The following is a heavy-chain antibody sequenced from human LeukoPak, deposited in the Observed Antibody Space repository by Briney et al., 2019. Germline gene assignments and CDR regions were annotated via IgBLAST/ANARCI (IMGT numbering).Heavy chain of an antibody. CDR3: ARHGGYGGNPMLYYFDY. D-gene: IGHD4-23*01. CDR2: IYYSGGT. Sequence: PSETLSLTCTVSGGSISSYYWSWIRQPPGKGLEWIGYIYYSGGTNYNPSLKSRVTISVDTSKNQFSLKLSSVTAADTAVYYCARHGGYGGNPMLYYFDYWGQGTLVTVSS. V-gene: IGHV4-59*08. CDR1: GGSISSYY. J-gene: IGHJ4*02.